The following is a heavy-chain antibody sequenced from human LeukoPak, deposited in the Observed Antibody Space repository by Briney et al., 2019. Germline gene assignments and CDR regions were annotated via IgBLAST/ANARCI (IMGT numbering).Heavy chain of an antibody. CDR2: INHSGST. CDR1: GGSFSGYY. J-gene: IGHJ4*02. D-gene: IGHD3-10*01. CDR3: ARERWFGELTYYFDY. Sequence: PSETLSLTCAVYGGSFSGYYWSWIRQPPGKGLEWIGEINHSGSTNYNPSLKSRVTISVDTSKNQFSLKLSSVTAADTAVYYCARERWFGELTYYFDYWGQGTLVTVSS. V-gene: IGHV4-34*01.